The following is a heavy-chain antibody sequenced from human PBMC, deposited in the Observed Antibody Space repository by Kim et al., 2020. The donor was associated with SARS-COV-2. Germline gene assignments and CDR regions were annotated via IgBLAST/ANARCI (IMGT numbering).Heavy chain of an antibody. Sequence: SVKVSCKASGGTFSSYAISWVRQAPGQGLEWMGGIIPIFGTANYAQKFQGRVTITADESTSTAYMELSSLRSEDTAVYYCARAGTYYYGSGRDALDIWGQGTMVTVSS. V-gene: IGHV1-69*13. CDR2: IIPIFGTA. D-gene: IGHD3-10*01. J-gene: IGHJ3*02. CDR3: ARAGTYYYGSGRDALDI. CDR1: GGTFSSYA.